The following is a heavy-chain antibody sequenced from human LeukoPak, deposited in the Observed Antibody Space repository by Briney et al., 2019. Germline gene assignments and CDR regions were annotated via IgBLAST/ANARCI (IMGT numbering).Heavy chain of an antibody. D-gene: IGHD3-10*01. CDR3: AREGGYYYGSGSPY. V-gene: IGHV3-20*04. CDR1: GFTFDDYG. J-gene: IGHJ4*02. Sequence: PGGSLRLSCAASGFTFDDYGMSWVRQAPGKGLEWVSGINWNGGSTGYADSVKGRFTISRDNAKNSLYLQMNSLRAEDTALYYCAREGGYYYGSGSPYWGQGTLVTVSS. CDR2: INWNGGST.